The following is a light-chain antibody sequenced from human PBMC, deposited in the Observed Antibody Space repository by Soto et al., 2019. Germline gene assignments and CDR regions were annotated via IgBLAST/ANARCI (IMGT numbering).Light chain of an antibody. CDR2: EVS. V-gene: IGLV2-8*01. J-gene: IGLJ1*01. CDR1: SSDVGGYND. Sequence: QSVLTQPPSASGSPEQSVTISCTGTSSDVGGYNDVSWYQQHPGKAPKLIIYEVSKRPSGVPDRFSGSKSGNTASLTVSGLQAEDEADYYCSSFAGRTPYVFGTGTKVTVL. CDR3: SSFAGRTPYV.